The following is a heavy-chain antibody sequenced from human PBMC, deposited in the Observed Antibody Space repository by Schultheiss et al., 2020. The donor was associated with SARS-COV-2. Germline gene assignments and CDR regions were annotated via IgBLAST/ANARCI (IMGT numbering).Heavy chain of an antibody. D-gene: IGHD2-15*01. J-gene: IGHJ3*02. CDR2: ISSSSSYI. CDR3: AREYSLIAFDI. V-gene: IGHV3-21*01. CDR1: GFTFSSYA. Sequence: GGSLRLSCAASGFTFSSYAMSWVRQAPGKGLEWVSSISSSSSYIYYADSVKGRFTISRDNAKNTLYLQMNSLRAEDTAVYYCAREYSLIAFDIWGQGTMVTVSS.